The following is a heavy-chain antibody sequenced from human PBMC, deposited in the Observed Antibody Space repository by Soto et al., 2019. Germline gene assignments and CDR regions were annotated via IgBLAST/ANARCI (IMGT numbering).Heavy chain of an antibody. CDR2: INPNSGGT. J-gene: IGHJ4*02. D-gene: IGHD6-19*01. CDR1: GYTFTGYY. V-gene: IGHV1-2*04. Sequence: ASVKVSCKASGYTFTGYYMHWVRQVPGQGLEWMGWINPNSGGTNYAQKFQGWVTMTRDTSISTAYMELSRLRSDDTAVYYCARESTIAVAGQRWYYFDYWGQGTLVTVSS. CDR3: ARESTIAVAGQRWYYFDY.